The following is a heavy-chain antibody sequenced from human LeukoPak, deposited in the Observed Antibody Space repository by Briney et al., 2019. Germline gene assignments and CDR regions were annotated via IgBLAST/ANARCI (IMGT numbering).Heavy chain of an antibody. CDR1: GYTFTSYG. J-gene: IGHJ5*02. CDR3: ARVPDGSRWYDVLRNWFDP. Sequence: ASVKVSCKASGYTFTSYGISWVRQAPGQGLEWMGWISAYNGNTNYAQKLQGRVTMTTDTSTSTAYMELRSLRSDDTAVYYCARVPDGSRWYDVLRNWFDPWGQGTLVTVSS. CDR2: ISAYNGNT. V-gene: IGHV1-18*04. D-gene: IGHD6-13*01.